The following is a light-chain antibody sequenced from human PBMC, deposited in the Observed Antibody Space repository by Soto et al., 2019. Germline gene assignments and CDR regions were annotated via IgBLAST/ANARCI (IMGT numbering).Light chain of an antibody. V-gene: IGKV3-20*01. Sequence: EIVLTQSPGTLSLSPGERATLSCRASQSVSSYLAWYQQRRGQAPRLLIYAASSRATGIPDRFSGSGSGTDFTLTISRLEPEDFAVYHCQQYGNSPRTFGQGTKVDIK. J-gene: IGKJ1*01. CDR2: AAS. CDR1: QSVSSY. CDR3: QQYGNSPRT.